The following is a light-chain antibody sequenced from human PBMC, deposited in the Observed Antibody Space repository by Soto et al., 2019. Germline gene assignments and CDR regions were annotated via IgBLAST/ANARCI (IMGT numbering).Light chain of an antibody. CDR2: AAS. V-gene: IGKV3-20*01. J-gene: IGKJ5*01. CDR3: QQYGSSPPGT. Sequence: EIVLTQSPGTLSLSPGERATLSCRASQSVSSRFLAWYQQRPGQATRLLIYAASTRATGIPDRFSGSGPGTDFTLTIGRLEPEDFAVYYCQQYGSSPPGTFGQGTRLEI. CDR1: QSVSSRF.